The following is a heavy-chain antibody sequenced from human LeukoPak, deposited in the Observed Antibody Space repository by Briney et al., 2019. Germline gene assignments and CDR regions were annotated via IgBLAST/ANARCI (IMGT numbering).Heavy chain of an antibody. Sequence: GGSLRLSCAASGFTFSSYAMSWVRQAPGKGLEWVSSISGSGGSTYYADSVKGRFTISRDNSKNTLYLQMNSLRAEDTAVYYCAKSSGYSSSWEVDYWGQGTLVTVSS. CDR2: ISGSGGST. J-gene: IGHJ4*02. CDR3: AKSSGYSSSWEVDY. CDR1: GFTFSSYA. D-gene: IGHD6-13*01. V-gene: IGHV3-23*01.